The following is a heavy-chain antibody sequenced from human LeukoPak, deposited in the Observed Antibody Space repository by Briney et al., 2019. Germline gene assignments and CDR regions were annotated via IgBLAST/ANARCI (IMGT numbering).Heavy chain of an antibody. CDR3: ARVKAVAAAGPNWFDP. CDR2: INHSGST. V-gene: IGHV4-34*01. J-gene: IGHJ5*02. CDR1: GGSISSYY. Sequence: PSETLSLTCTVSGGSISSYYWSWIRQPPGKGLEWIGEINHSGSTNYNPSLKSRVTISVDTSKNQFSLKLSSVTAADTAVYYCARVKAVAAAGPNWFDPWGQGTLVTVSS. D-gene: IGHD6-13*01.